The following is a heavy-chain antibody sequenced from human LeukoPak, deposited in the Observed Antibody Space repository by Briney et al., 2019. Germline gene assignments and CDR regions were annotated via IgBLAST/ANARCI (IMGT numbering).Heavy chain of an antibody. CDR2: IRYDGSNK. CDR1: GFTFSNYG. Sequence: GGSLRLSCAASGFTFSNYGMHWVRQAPGKGLEWVAFIRYDGSNKYYADSVKGRFTISRDNSKNTLYLQMGSLRAEDMAVYYCARGSRNYYDSSGYYYYWGQGTLVTVSS. D-gene: IGHD3-22*01. J-gene: IGHJ4*02. V-gene: IGHV3-30*02. CDR3: ARGSRNYYDSSGYYYY.